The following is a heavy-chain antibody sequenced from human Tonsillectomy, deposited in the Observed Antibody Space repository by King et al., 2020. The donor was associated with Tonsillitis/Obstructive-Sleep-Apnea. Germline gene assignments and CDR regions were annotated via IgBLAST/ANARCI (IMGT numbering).Heavy chain of an antibody. J-gene: IGHJ4*02. CDR1: GFSFSNAW. CDR2: IKSKTDGGTT. D-gene: IGHD1-26*01. CDR3: TTDTLIVGATPATY. Sequence: VQLVESGGGLVKPGGSLRLSCAASGFSFSNAWMNWVRQAPGKGLEWVGRIKSKTDGGTTHYAAPVKGRFTISRDDSKNTLYLQMNSLKTEDTAMYYCTTDTLIVGATPATYWGQGTLVTVSS. V-gene: IGHV3-15*07.